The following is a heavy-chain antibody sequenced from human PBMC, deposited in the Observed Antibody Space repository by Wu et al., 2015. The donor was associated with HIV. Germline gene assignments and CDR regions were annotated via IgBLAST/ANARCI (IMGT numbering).Heavy chain of an antibody. CDR2: INPTSGTT. Sequence: QVQLVQSGAEVKKPGASVKVSCKASGYIFTDYYIQWVRQAPGQGPEWMGLINPTSGTTSYAQKFQGRVTMTRDTSISTAYMELSRLRSDDTAVYYCARDAAAGTYYYYYYMDVWGKGTTVTVSS. CDR3: ARDAAAGTYYYYYYMDV. J-gene: IGHJ6*03. CDR1: GYIFTDYY. D-gene: IGHD6-13*01. V-gene: IGHV1-46*01.